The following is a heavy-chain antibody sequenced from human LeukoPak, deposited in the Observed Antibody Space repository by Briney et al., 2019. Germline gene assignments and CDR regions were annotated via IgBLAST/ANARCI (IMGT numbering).Heavy chain of an antibody. Sequence: ASVKVSCKASGYTFTSYGISWVRQAPGQGLEWMGIINPSGGSTSYAQKFQGRVTMTRDTSTSTVYMELSSLRSEGTAVYYCARAPEYSSGWILFDYWGQGTLVTVSS. CDR1: GYTFTSYG. D-gene: IGHD6-19*01. V-gene: IGHV1-46*01. CDR3: ARAPEYSSGWILFDY. CDR2: INPSGGST. J-gene: IGHJ4*02.